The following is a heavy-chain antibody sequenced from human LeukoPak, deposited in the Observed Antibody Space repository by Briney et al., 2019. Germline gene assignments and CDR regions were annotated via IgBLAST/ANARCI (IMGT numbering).Heavy chain of an antibody. CDR3: ASGSSYYDSVGFAVY. V-gene: IGHV1-2*02. D-gene: IGHD3-22*01. J-gene: IGHJ4*02. Sequence: ASVKVSCKASGYTFTGSYMHWVRQAPGQGLEWMGWINPNSSVTIYAQKFQGRVTMTRDTSISTGFMELSSLRSDDTAVYYCASGSSYYDSVGFAVYWGQGTLVTVSS. CDR2: INPNSSVT. CDR1: GYTFTGSY.